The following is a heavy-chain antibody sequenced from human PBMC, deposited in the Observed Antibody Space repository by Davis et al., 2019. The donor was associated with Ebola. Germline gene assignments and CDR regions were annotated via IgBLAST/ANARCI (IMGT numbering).Heavy chain of an antibody. CDR3: ARSIRGSGNYQY. CDR2: ISSSGSSK. J-gene: IGHJ4*02. V-gene: IGHV3-48*03. CDR1: GFTFDDYG. D-gene: IGHD3-10*01. Sequence: PGGSLRLSCAASGFTFDDYGMSWVRQAPGKGLEWVSHISSSGSSKNYADSVKGRFAMSRDNAKNSVFLQMNSLRAEDTAVYYCARSIRGSGNYQYWGQGTLVTVSS.